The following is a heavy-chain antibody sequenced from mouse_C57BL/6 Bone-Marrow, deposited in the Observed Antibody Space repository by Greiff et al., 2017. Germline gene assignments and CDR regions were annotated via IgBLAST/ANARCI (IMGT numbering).Heavy chain of an antibody. D-gene: IGHD2-5*01. V-gene: IGHV7-3*01. Sequence: EVQGVESGGGLVQPGGSLSLSCAASGFTFTDYYMSWVRQPPGKALEWLGFIRNKANGYTTEYSASVKGRFTISRDNSQSILYLQMNALRAEDSATYYCARGVSSNYERGFDYWGQGTTLTVSS. CDR3: ARGVSSNYERGFDY. CDR2: IRNKANGYTT. CDR1: GFTFTDYY. J-gene: IGHJ2*01.